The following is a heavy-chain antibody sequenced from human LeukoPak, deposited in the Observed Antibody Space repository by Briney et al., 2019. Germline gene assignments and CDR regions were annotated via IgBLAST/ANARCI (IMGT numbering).Heavy chain of an antibody. J-gene: IGHJ3*02. CDR1: GGSISSSNR. Sequence: SETLSLTCAVSGGSISSSNRWSWVRQPPGKGLEWIGEIYHSGSTIYNPSLKSRVTISVDKSKNQFSLKLSSVTAADTAVYYCARETHVNAPNAFDIWGQGTMVTVSS. V-gene: IGHV4-4*02. D-gene: IGHD2-2*01. CDR2: IYHSGST. CDR3: ARETHVNAPNAFDI.